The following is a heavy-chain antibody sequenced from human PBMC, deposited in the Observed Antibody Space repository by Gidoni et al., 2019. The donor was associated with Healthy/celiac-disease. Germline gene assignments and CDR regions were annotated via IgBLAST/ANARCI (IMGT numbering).Heavy chain of an antibody. CDR1: GFTFSSYA. Sequence: EVQLLESGGGLVQPGGSLRLSCAASGFTFSSYAMSWVRQAPGKGLEWVSAISGSGGSTYYADSVKGRFTISRDNSKNTLYLQMNSLRAEDTAVYYCAKINGYCSGGSCYPSFDYWGQGTLVTVSS. CDR2: ISGSGGST. V-gene: IGHV3-23*01. J-gene: IGHJ4*02. D-gene: IGHD2-15*01. CDR3: AKINGYCSGGSCYPSFDY.